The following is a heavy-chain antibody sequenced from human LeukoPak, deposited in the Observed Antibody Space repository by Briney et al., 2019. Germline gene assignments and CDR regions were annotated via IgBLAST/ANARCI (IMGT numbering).Heavy chain of an antibody. Sequence: GGSLRLSCTVSGFTVSSNSWSWVRQAPGKGLEWVSFIYSGGNTHYSDSVKGRFTLSRDNSKNTLYLQMNSLRAEDTAMYYCARAIAVAGTDSWGQGTLVTVSS. J-gene: IGHJ4*02. CDR1: GFTVSSNS. CDR2: IYSGGNT. D-gene: IGHD6-19*01. V-gene: IGHV3-53*01. CDR3: ARAIAVAGTDS.